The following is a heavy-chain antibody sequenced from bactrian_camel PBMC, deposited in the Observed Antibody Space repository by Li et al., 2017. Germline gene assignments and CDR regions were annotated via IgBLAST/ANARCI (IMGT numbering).Heavy chain of an antibody. CDR2: ISWSGSV. D-gene: IGHD2*01. CDR3: TTVSYTWSLDY. CDR1: GFTFSSYT. V-gene: IGHV3S42*01. Sequence: VQLVESGGGLVQPGGSLRFSCAASGFTFSSYTMTWVRQAPGKGLEWVSGISWSGSVNYADSVKGQFTISRDNAQNTLYLQLNGLKAEDTAVYYCTTVSYTWSLDYWGQGTQVTVS. J-gene: IGHJ4*01.